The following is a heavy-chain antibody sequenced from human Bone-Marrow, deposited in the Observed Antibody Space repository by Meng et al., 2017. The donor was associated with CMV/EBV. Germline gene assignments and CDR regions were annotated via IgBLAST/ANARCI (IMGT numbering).Heavy chain of an antibody. J-gene: IGHJ4*02. Sequence: ASVKVSCKASGYTFTSYDINWVRQATGQGLEWMGWMNPNSGNTGYVQKFQGRITMTRNTSISTAYMELSSLRSEDTAVYYCARGKVLDRGSYTFDYGGQGTLVTVSS. CDR3: ARGKVLDRGSYTFDY. CDR1: GYTFTSYD. V-gene: IGHV1-8*01. D-gene: IGHD1-26*01. CDR2: MNPNSGNT.